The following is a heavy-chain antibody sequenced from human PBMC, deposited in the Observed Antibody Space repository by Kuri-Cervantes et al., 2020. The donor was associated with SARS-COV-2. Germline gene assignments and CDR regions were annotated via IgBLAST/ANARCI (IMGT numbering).Heavy chain of an antibody. CDR2: IYYSGST. CDR1: GGSISSGDYY. V-gene: IGHV4-30-4*08. CDR3: ARKPNANHHNWFDP. J-gene: IGHJ5*02. D-gene: IGHD4/OR15-4a*01. Sequence: SCPVSGGSISSGDYYWSWIRQPPGKGLEWIGYIYYSGSTYYNPSLKSRVTISVDTSKNQFSLKLSSVTAADTAVYYCARKPNANHHNWFDPWGQGTLVTVSS.